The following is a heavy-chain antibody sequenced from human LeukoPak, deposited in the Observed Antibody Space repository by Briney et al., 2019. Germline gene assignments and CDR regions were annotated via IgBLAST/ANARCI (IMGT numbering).Heavy chain of an antibody. D-gene: IGHD2-2*01. V-gene: IGHV1-69*05. Sequence: SVKVPCKASGGTFSSYAISWVRQAPGQGLEWMGGIIPIFGTANYAQKFLGRVTITTDESTSTAYMELSSLRSEDTAVYYCASGKYCSSTSCYFYYDSSGHAYWGQGTLVTVSS. J-gene: IGHJ4*02. CDR2: IIPIFGTA. CDR1: GGTFSSYA. CDR3: ASGKYCSSTSCYFYYDSSGHAY.